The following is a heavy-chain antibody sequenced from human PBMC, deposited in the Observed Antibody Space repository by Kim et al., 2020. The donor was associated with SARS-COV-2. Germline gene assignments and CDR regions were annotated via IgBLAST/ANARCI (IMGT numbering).Heavy chain of an antibody. J-gene: IGHJ6*02. V-gene: IGHV3-23*01. CDR2: ISGSGGST. CDR3: AKRTRGEPYYYYGMDV. Sequence: GGSLRLSCAASGFTFSSYAMSWVRQAPGKGLEWVSAISGSGGSTYYADSVKGRFTISRDNSKNTLYLQMNSLRAEDTAVYYCAKRTRGEPYYYYGMDVWGQGTTVTVSS. CDR1: GFTFSSYA. D-gene: IGHD1-26*01.